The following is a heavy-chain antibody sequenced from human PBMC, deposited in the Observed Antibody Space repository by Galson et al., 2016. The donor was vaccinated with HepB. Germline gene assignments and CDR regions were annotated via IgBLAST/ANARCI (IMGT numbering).Heavy chain of an antibody. D-gene: IGHD1-14*01. CDR3: ASGVIKPRGDY. CDR2: INSDGGTT. Sequence: SLRLSCAASGFTFSSHWMHWVRQAPGKGLVWVSRINSDGGTTSYADFVKGRFTISRDNAKNTLHLQMNSLRGEDTAVYYCASGVIKPRGDYWGQGTVVTVSS. V-gene: IGHV3-74*01. CDR1: GFTFSSHW. J-gene: IGHJ4*02.